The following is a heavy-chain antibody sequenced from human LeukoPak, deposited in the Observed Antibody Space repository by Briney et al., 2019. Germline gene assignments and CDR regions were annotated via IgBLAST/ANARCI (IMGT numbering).Heavy chain of an antibody. J-gene: IGHJ4*02. Sequence: ASVKVSCKASGYTFTSYYMHWVRQAPGQGLEWMGIINPSGGSTSYAQKFQGRVTMTRDTSISTAYMELSRLRSDDTAVYYCAREYYDYVWGSYRYFDYWGQGTLVTVSS. CDR3: AREYYDYVWGSYRYFDY. CDR2: INPSGGST. V-gene: IGHV1-46*01. D-gene: IGHD3-16*02. CDR1: GYTFTSYY.